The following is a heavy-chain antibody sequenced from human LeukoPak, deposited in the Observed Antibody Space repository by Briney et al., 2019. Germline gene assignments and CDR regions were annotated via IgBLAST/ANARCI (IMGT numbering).Heavy chain of an antibody. CDR2: INHSGST. J-gene: IGHJ4*02. CDR3: ARGGYNHY. V-gene: IGHV4-34*01. Sequence: KPSETLSLTCAVYGGSFSGYYWSWIRQPPGKGLEWIGEINHSGSTNYNPSLKSRVTISVDTSKNQFSLKLSSVTAADTAVYYCARGGYNHYWGQGTLVTVSS. CDR1: GGSFSGYY. D-gene: IGHD5-12*01.